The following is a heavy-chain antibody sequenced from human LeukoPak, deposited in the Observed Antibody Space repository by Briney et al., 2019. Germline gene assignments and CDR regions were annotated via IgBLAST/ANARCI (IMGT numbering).Heavy chain of an antibody. D-gene: IGHD1-1*01. V-gene: IGHV4-34*01. CDR3: ARDRRGYLKNYYYYYGMDV. CDR2: INHSGST. CDR1: GGSFSNYY. Sequence: PSETLSLTCAVYGGSFSNYYWNWIRQPPGKGLEWIGDINHSGSTNYNPSLKGRVTISIDTSKNQFSLKLNSVTAADTAVYYCARDRRGYLKNYYYYYGMDVWGQGTTVTVSS. J-gene: IGHJ6*02.